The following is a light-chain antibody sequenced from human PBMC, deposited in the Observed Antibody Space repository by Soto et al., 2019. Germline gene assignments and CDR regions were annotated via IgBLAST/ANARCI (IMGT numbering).Light chain of an antibody. Sequence: EIVLTQSPGTVSLSPGERATLSCRASQSISSSLAWYQQKPGQAPRLLIYFKSTRATGIPARFSGSGSGTEFSLTISSLQSEDFAVYYCQQYYNWPRTFGQGTKVDI. J-gene: IGKJ1*01. V-gene: IGKV3-15*01. CDR3: QQYYNWPRT. CDR2: FKS. CDR1: QSISSS.